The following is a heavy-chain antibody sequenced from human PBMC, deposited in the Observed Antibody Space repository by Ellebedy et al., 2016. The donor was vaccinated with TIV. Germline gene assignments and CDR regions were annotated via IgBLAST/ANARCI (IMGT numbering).Heavy chain of an antibody. CDR1: GYTFTNFT. J-gene: IGHJ4*02. D-gene: IGHD2-2*01. Sequence: AASVKVSCKPSGYTFTNFTMNWVRQARGQGLEWMGWINTNTGNPRYAQGFTGRFVLSLDTSVSTAYLEISSLKAEDTAVYYCARTHEDCSRTSCYAHWGQGTLVIVSS. CDR2: INTNTGNP. V-gene: IGHV7-4-1*02. CDR3: ARTHEDCSRTSCYAH.